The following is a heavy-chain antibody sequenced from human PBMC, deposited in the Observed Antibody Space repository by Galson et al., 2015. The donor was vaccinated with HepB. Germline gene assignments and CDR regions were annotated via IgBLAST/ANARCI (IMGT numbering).Heavy chain of an antibody. J-gene: IGHJ6*03. CDR1: GFTFSSYS. CDR2: ISSSSSYI. V-gene: IGHV3-21*01. D-gene: IGHD5-12*01. CDR3: ARDGVATIIPYYYYMDV. Sequence: SLRLSCAASGFTFSSYSMNWVRQAPGKGLEWVSSISSSSSYIYYADSVKGRFTISRDNAKNSLYLQMNSLRAEDTAVYYCARDGVATIIPYYYYMDVWGKGTTVTVSS.